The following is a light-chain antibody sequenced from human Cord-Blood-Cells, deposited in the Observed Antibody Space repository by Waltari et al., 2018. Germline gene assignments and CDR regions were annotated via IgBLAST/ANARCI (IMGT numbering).Light chain of an antibody. CDR2: SNN. V-gene: IGLV1-44*01. J-gene: IGLJ3*02. CDR1: SSNIGSNT. CDR3: AAWDDSLNGWV. Sequence: QSVLTQPPSASGTPGQRVTISCSGISSNIGSNTVNWYQQLPGTAPKLLIYSNNRRPSGVPDRVSGAKSGTSASLAISGLQSEEEADYYCAAWDDSLNGWVFGGGTKLTVL.